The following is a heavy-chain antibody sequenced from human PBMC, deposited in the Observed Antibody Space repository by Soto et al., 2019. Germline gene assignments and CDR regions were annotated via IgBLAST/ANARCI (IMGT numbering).Heavy chain of an antibody. V-gene: IGHV3-23*01. D-gene: IGHD2-15*01. CDR3: AKAAGDCSGDSCYSQGFDI. CDR1: GFTFSSYA. Sequence: EVQLLESGGGLVQPGGSLRHSCAASGFTFSSYAMSWFRRAPGKGLEWVSTISGSGGRTYYADSVKGRFTISRDNFKNMLYVEMNSLRTEDTAVYYCAKAAGDCSGDSCYSQGFDIWGQGTVVTVSS. J-gene: IGHJ3*02. CDR2: ISGSGGRT.